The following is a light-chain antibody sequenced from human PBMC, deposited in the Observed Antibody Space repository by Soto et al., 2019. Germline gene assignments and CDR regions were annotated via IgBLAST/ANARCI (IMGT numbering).Light chain of an antibody. V-gene: IGLV2-14*01. Sequence: QSVLTQPASVSGSPGQSITISCTGTSSDVGGYNLVSWFQQHPGKAPKLMIYEVSNRPSGASNRFSGSKSGNTASLTISGLQSEDEADYYCASYTRRSTYVFGTGTKSPS. CDR2: EVS. CDR1: SSDVGGYNL. CDR3: ASYTRRSTYV. J-gene: IGLJ1*01.